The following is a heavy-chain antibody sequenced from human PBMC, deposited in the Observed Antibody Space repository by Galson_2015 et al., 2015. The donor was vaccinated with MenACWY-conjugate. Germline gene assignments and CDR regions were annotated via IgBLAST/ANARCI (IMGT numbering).Heavy chain of an antibody. CDR2: IRPSGDDGT. D-gene: IGHD1-26*01. V-gene: IGHV1-46*01. Sequence: MHWVRQAPGQGLEWMGIIRPSGDDGTTYAQKFQGRVTMTRDTSTSTVYMDLSSLRSEDTAVYYCVREYRGGSFDYWGPGIPGHRLL. J-gene: IGHJ4*02. CDR3: VREYRGGSFDY.